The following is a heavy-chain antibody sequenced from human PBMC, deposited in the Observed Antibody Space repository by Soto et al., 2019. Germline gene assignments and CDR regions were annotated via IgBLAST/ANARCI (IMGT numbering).Heavy chain of an antibody. D-gene: IGHD2-21*02. V-gene: IGHV1-2*04. CDR3: ARESKRRLLLFGWFDP. J-gene: IGHJ5*02. Sequence: QVPLVQSGAEVKKPGASVKVSCKAPGDTFTGYYMHWVRQAPGQGLEWMGWINPNSGGTNYAQKFQGWVTMTRDTSISTAYMELSRLRSDDTAVYYCARESKRRLLLFGWFDPWGQGTLVTVSS. CDR1: GDTFTGYY. CDR2: INPNSGGT.